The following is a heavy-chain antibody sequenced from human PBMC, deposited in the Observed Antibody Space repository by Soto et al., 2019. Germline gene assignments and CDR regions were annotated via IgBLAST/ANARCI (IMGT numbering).Heavy chain of an antibody. Sequence: QVQLVQSGAEVKKPGASVKVSCKASGYTFTSYDINWVRQATGQGLEWMGWMNPNSGNTGYAQKFQGRVTMTSNTSISTAYMELSSLRYEDTAVYYCARSAPIVPAAILGWGQGTLVTVSS. J-gene: IGHJ4*02. CDR3: ARSAPIVPAAILG. CDR1: GYTFTSYD. D-gene: IGHD2-2*01. V-gene: IGHV1-8*01. CDR2: MNPNSGNT.